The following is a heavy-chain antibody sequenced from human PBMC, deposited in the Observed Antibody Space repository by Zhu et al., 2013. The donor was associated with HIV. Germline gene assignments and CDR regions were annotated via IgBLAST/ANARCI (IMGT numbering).Heavy chain of an antibody. V-gene: IGHV1-3*01. Sequence: QVQLVQSGAEVKKPGASVKVSCKASGYTFTSYAMHWVRQAPGQRLEWMGWINAGNGNTKYSQKFQGRVTITRDTSASTAYMELSSLRSEDTAVYYCARTRLSPDTLMFWFDPGAREPWSPSPQ. D-gene: IGHD3-10*02. CDR2: INAGNGNT. J-gene: IGHJ5*02. CDR3: ARTRLSPDTLMFWFDP. CDR1: GYTFTSYA.